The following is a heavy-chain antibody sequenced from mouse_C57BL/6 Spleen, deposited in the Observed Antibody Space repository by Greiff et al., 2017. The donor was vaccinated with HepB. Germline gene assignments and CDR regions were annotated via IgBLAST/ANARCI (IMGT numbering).Heavy chain of an antibody. CDR1: GYTFTSYW. D-gene: IGHD2-4*01. V-gene: IGHV1-74*01. Sequence: QVQLQQPGAELVKPGASVKVSCKASGYTFTSYWMHWVKQRPGQGLEWIGRINPSDSDTNYNQKFKGKATLTVAKSSSTAYMQLSSLTSEDSAVYYCAIGEDYDWYFDVWGTGTTVTVSS. CDR2: INPSDSDT. CDR3: AIGEDYDWYFDV. J-gene: IGHJ1*03.